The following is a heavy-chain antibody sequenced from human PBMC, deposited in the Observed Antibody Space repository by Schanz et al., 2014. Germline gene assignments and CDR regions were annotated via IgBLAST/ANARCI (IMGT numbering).Heavy chain of an antibody. D-gene: IGHD2-21*01. Sequence: QVQLVESGGGVVQPGRSLRLSCAASGFTFSSYAMHWVRQAPGKGLEWVAVISYDGRNKYYADSVKGRVTISRDKSKNALYLQMNSLRAEGAAVYYCARDLEGCGGGGGGFDPWGQGTLVTVSS. V-gene: IGHV3-30-3*01. CDR3: ARDLEGCGGGGGGFDP. CDR1: GFTFSSYA. CDR2: ISYDGRNK. J-gene: IGHJ5*02.